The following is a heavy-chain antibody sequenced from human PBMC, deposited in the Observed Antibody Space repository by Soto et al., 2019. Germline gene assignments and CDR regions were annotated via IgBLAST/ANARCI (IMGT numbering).Heavy chain of an antibody. V-gene: IGHV5-10-1*04. CDR3: SKFKYSTSVRYLQH. CDR1: GYRFNDYW. J-gene: IGHJ1*01. CDR2: IDPSDSQI. D-gene: IGHD6-6*01. Sequence: PGESLKISCQGSGYRFNDYWISWVRQMPGKGLEWMGRIDPSDSQIKYSPSFQGQVTISADKSISTAYLQWTSLKASDTAIYYCSKFKYSTSVRYLQHWGQGTPVTVSS.